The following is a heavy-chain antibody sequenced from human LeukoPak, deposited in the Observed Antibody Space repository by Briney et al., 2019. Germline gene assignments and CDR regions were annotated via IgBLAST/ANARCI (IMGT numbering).Heavy chain of an antibody. Sequence: GGSLRLSCAASGLTVSNQFMDWVRQAPGKGLEWVSTIYSGGSTYYADSVKGRFTISRDNSKNTLYLQMNSLRAEDTAVYYCASSSSWYYFDYWGQGTLVTVSS. J-gene: IGHJ4*02. V-gene: IGHV3-66*01. D-gene: IGHD6-13*01. CDR3: ASSSSWYYFDY. CDR1: GLTVSNQF. CDR2: IYSGGST.